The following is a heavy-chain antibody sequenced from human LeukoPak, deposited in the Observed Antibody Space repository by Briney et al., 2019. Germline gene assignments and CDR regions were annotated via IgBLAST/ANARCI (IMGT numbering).Heavy chain of an antibody. CDR1: GFSFSGYA. CDR3: AKDGQWPYR. D-gene: IGHD6-19*01. J-gene: IGHJ4*02. V-gene: IGHV3-23*01. CDR2: ISGSGGST. Sequence: GGSLRLSCVASGFSFSGYAVSWVRQAPGKGLEWVSAISGSGGSTYYADSVKGRFTISRDNSKNTLYLQMNSLRAEDTAVYYCAKDGQWPYRWGQGTLVTVSS.